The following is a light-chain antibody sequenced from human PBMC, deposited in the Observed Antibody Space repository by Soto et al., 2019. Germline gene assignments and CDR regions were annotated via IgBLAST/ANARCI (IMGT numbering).Light chain of an antibody. CDR1: QSISW. CDR2: KTS. Sequence: DIQMTQSPSTLSASVGDRVIITCRASQSISWLAWYQQKPGNSPKLLIQKTSSLESGVPSRFSGSGSGTEFTLTISSLQPDDFATYYCQHYNSYSTFGQGTKVEI. V-gene: IGKV1-5*03. CDR3: QHYNSYST. J-gene: IGKJ1*01.